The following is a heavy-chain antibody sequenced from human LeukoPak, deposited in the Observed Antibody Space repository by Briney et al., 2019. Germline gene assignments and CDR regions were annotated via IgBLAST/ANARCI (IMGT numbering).Heavy chain of an antibody. J-gene: IGHJ6*03. D-gene: IGHD3-16*02. V-gene: IGHV1-46*01. Sequence: ASVKVSCKASGYTFTSYYMHWVRQAPGQGLEWMGIINPSGGSTSYAQKFQGRVTMTEDTSTDTAYMELSSLRSEDTAVYYCATGRYDYVWGSHRPSYYMDVWGKGTTVTISS. CDR2: INPSGGST. CDR3: ATGRYDYVWGSHRPSYYMDV. CDR1: GYTFTSYY.